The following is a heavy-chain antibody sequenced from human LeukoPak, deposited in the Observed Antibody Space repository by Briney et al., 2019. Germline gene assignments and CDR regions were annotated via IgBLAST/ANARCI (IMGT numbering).Heavy chain of an antibody. Sequence: GGSLRLSCAASGFTFSSYWMSWVRQAPGKGLEWVANIKQDGSEKYYVDSVKGRFTISRDNAKNSLYLQMNSLRTEDTAVYYCARGDSSGYYYLFDYWGQGTLVTVSS. CDR3: ARGDSSGYYYLFDY. CDR2: IKQDGSEK. D-gene: IGHD3-22*01. J-gene: IGHJ4*02. V-gene: IGHV3-7*01. CDR1: GFTFSSYW.